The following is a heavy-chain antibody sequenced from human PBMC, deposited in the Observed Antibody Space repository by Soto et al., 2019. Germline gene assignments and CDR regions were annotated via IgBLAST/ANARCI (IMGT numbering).Heavy chain of an antibody. J-gene: IGHJ4*02. D-gene: IGHD2-15*01. V-gene: IGHV3-66*01. CDR1: GFTISSYR. Sequence: TGGPLRVSCAASGFTISSYRMSWVSKNPGKGLEWVSAIYSAGSADFADSVKGRFTMSRDNSKNTLYLQMSSLRAEDTALYYCAKDGYCNGGSCYLYYLDSWGLGTPVTVSS. CDR3: AKDGYCNGGSCYLYYLDS. CDR2: IYSAGSA.